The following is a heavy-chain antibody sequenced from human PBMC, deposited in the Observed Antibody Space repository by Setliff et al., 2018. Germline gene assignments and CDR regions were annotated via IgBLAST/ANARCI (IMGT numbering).Heavy chain of an antibody. Sequence: SETLSLTCAVYGGSFSGYYWSWIRQPPGKGLEWIGEINHSGSTNYNPSLKSRVTISVDTSRNQFSLKLSSVTAADTAVYYCARVRRVVIAYYYYMDVWGKGTTVTVSS. CDR3: ARVRRVVIAYYYYMDV. CDR1: GGSFSGYY. J-gene: IGHJ6*03. V-gene: IGHV4-34*01. D-gene: IGHD2-21*01. CDR2: INHSGST.